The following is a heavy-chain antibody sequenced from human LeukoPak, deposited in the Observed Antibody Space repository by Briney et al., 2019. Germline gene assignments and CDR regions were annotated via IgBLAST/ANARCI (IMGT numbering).Heavy chain of an antibody. V-gene: IGHV3-48*03. J-gene: IGHJ6*04. CDR2: ISSSGSTI. D-gene: IGHD3-16*02. CDR3: ARESYLGMDV. CDR1: GFTFSSYE. Sequence: PGGSLRLSCAASGFTFSSYEMNWVRQAPGKGLEWVSYISSSGSTIYYADSVKGRFTISRDSAKNSLYLQMNSLRAEDTAVYYCARESYLGMDVWGKGTTVTVSS.